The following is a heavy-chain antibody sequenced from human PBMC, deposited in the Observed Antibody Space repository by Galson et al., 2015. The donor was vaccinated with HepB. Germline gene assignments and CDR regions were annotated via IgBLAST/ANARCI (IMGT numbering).Heavy chain of an antibody. Sequence: SLRLSCAASGFTFKDYAMHWVRQAPGKGLEWVSGLTWNSETIGYADSVKGRFTISRDNAKNSLYLQMNSLRPEDTALYYCAKDMGSTAAQSFDYWGQGTLVTVSS. CDR3: AKDMGSTAAQSFDY. J-gene: IGHJ4*02. CDR1: GFTFKDYA. CDR2: LTWNSETI. V-gene: IGHV3-9*01. D-gene: IGHD6-13*01.